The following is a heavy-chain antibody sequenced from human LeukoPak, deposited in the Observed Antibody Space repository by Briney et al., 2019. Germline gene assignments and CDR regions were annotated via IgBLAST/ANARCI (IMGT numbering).Heavy chain of an antibody. CDR2: MNPNSGGT. V-gene: IGHV1-2*02. CDR1: GYTFIAYY. Sequence: ASVKVSCKASGYTFIAYYMHWVRQAPGQGLEWMGWMNPNSGGTNYAQKFQGRVTMTRDTSISTAYMELSSLRSEDTAMYFCAQQKAGYSGSPSWFDPWGQGTLVTVSS. J-gene: IGHJ5*02. CDR3: AQQKAGYSGSPSWFDP. D-gene: IGHD5-12*01.